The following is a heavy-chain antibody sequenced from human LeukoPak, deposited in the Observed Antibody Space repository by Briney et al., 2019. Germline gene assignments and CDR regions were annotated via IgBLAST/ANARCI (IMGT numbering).Heavy chain of an antibody. CDR1: GGSISSYY. Sequence: SETLSLTCTVSGGSISSYYWSWIRQPPGKGLEWIGYIYYSGSTNYNPSLKSRVTISVDTSKNQFSLKLSSVTAADTAVYYCATVAYYDSSGYYHKRGAFDIWGQGTMVTVSS. J-gene: IGHJ3*02. D-gene: IGHD3-22*01. CDR3: ATVAYYDSSGYYHKRGAFDI. V-gene: IGHV4-59*01. CDR2: IYYSGST.